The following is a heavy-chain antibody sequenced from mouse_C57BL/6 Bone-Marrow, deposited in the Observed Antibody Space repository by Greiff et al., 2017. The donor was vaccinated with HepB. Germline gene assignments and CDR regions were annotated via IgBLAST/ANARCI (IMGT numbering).Heavy chain of an antibody. D-gene: IGHD2-4*01. Sequence: EVKLMESGGGLVKPGGSLKLSCAASGFTFSSYAMSWVRQTPEKRLEWVATISDGGSYTYYPDNVKGRFTISRDNAKNNLYLQMSHLKSEDIAMYYCARMGYDYDGPYAMDYWGQGTSVTVSS. V-gene: IGHV5-4*03. J-gene: IGHJ4*01. CDR1: GFTFSSYA. CDR3: ARMGYDYDGPYAMDY. CDR2: ISDGGSYT.